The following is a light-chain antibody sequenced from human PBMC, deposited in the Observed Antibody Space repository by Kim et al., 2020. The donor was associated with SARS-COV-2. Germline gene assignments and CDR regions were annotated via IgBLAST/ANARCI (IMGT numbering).Light chain of an antibody. CDR2: DAS. Sequence: ASVGDRVTITCRASQSISSWLAWYQQKPGKAPKLLIDDASSLESGVPSRLSGSGSGTEFTLTISSLQPDDFATYYCQQYNSYPITFGQGTRLEIK. V-gene: IGKV1-5*01. J-gene: IGKJ5*01. CDR1: QSISSW. CDR3: QQYNSYPIT.